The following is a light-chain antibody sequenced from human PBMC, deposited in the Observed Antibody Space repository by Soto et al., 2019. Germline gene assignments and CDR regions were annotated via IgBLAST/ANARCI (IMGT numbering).Light chain of an antibody. J-gene: IGKJ1*01. CDR2: KAS. Sequence: DIQMTQSPSTLSASVGDRVTITCRASQSITDWLAGYQQKPGKAPKFLIYKASNLEGGVPSRFSGSGSGTEFTLTISSVQPDDFATYYCQYWDNYSWTFGQGTKVEI. CDR1: QSITDW. V-gene: IGKV1-5*03. CDR3: QYWDNYSWT.